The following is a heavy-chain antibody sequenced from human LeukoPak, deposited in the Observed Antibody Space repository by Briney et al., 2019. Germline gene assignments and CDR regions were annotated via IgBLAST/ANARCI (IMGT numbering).Heavy chain of an antibody. CDR3: ASLSSSWSEAFDY. J-gene: IGHJ4*02. Sequence: PGGSLRLSCAASGFTVSSNHMSWVRQAPGKGRVWVSVIYSGGTTYYADSVKGRFTISRDNSKNTLYLQMNSLRAEDTAVYYCASLSSSWSEAFDYWGQGTLVTVSS. D-gene: IGHD6-13*01. CDR2: IYSGGTT. V-gene: IGHV3-66*01. CDR1: GFTVSSNH.